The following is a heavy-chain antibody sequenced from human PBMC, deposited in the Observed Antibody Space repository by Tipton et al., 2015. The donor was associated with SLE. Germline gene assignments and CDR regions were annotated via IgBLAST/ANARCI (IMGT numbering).Heavy chain of an antibody. V-gene: IGHV4-4*09. CDR1: RGSIGSYY. Sequence: LRLSCTVSRGSIGSYYWSWIRQPPGKGLEWIGNIYTSGSTNYNPSLKSRVTISVDTSENHFSLKLTSVTAADTAVYYCARIPAVAGTGVTYWGQGTLVTVSS. J-gene: IGHJ4*02. D-gene: IGHD6-19*01. CDR3: ARIPAVAGTGVTY. CDR2: IYTSGST.